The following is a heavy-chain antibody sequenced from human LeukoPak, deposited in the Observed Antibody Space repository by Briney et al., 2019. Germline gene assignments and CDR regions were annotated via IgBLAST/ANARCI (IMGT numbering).Heavy chain of an antibody. CDR1: GFTFSTYS. CDR2: ISSTSSNI. V-gene: IGHV3-21*01. CDR3: ARDRLRD. J-gene: IGHJ4*02. D-gene: IGHD4-17*01. Sequence: PGGSLRLSCAASGFTFSTYSMNWVRQAPGKGLEWVSFISSTSSNIYYADSVKGRFTISRDNAKNSLYLRMNSLRAEDTAVYYCARDRLRDWGQGTLVTVSS.